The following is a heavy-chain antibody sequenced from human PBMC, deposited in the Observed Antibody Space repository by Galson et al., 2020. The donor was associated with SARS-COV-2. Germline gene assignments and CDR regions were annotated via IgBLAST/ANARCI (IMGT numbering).Heavy chain of an antibody. D-gene: IGHD3-10*01. V-gene: IGHV4-61*02. CDR3: ARDTLSGSGSYYPNYYYGLDV. CDR2: IYTSGRT. Sequence: SETLSLTCTVSGASISSGNSYWSWIRQPAGKGLEWIGRIYTSGRTQYNPSLKSRVTISVDTSKNQFSLNLSSVTAADTAVYYCARDTLSGSGSYYPNYYYGLDVWGQGTTVTVSS. CDR1: GASISSGNSY. J-gene: IGHJ6*02.